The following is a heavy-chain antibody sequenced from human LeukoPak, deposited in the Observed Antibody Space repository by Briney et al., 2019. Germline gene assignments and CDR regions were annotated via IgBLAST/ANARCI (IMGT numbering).Heavy chain of an antibody. CDR1: GFTFSSYG. V-gene: IGHV3-23*01. Sequence: GGTLRLSCAASGFTFSSYGMAWVRQAPGEGLEWVSVISSSGGSTKYADSVKGRFTISRDNSKNTLYLQMNSQRAEDTAVYYCARRAGAYSHPYDYWGQGTLVTVSS. CDR3: ARRAGAYSHPYDY. CDR2: ISSSGGST. D-gene: IGHD4-17*01. J-gene: IGHJ4*02.